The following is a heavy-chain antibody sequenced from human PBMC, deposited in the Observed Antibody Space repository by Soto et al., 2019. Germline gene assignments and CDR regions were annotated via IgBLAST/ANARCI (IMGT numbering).Heavy chain of an antibody. V-gene: IGHV1-69*13. CDR2: IIPIFGTA. J-gene: IGHJ4*02. Sequence: GASVKVSCKASGGTFSSYAISWVRQAPGQGLEWMGGIIPIFGTANYAQKFQGRVTITADESTSTAYMELSSLRSEDTAVYYCARSVLREGHFDYWGQGTLVTVSS. CDR3: ARSVLREGHFDY. D-gene: IGHD1-26*01. CDR1: GGTFSSYA.